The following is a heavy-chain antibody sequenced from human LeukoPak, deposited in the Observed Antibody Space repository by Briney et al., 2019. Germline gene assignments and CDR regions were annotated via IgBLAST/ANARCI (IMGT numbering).Heavy chain of an antibody. CDR1: GFTFSSYG. CDR3: ANDDSSGYYEEAFGDYYGMDV. V-gene: IGHV3-30*02. J-gene: IGHJ6*02. CDR2: IWYDGSNK. D-gene: IGHD3-22*01. Sequence: GGSLRLSCAASGFTFSSYGMHWVRQAPGKGLEWVAVIWYDGSNKYYADSVKGRFTISRDNSKNTLYLQMNSLRAEDTAVYYCANDDSSGYYEEAFGDYYGMDVWGQGTTVTVFS.